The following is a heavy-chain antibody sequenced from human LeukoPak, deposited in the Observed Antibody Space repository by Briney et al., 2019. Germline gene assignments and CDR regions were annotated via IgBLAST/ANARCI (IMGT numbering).Heavy chain of an antibody. CDR1: GFTFSSYA. CDR2: ISYDGSNK. D-gene: IGHD3-3*01. V-gene: IGHV3-30-3*02. J-gene: IGHJ4*02. Sequence: GGSLRLSCAASGFTFSSYAMHWVRQAPGKGLEWVAVISYDGSNKYYADSVKGRFTISRDNSKNTLYLQMNSLRAEDTAVYYCAKTSGGFWSGYPNFDYWGQGTLVTVSS. CDR3: AKTSGGFWSGYPNFDY.